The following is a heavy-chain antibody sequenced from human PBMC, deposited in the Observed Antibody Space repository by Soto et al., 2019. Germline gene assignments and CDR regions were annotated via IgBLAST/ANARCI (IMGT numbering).Heavy chain of an antibody. CDR3: AVVGALGYFDY. CDR2: IWYDGSNK. V-gene: IGHV3-33*01. D-gene: IGHD1-26*01. CDR1: GFTFSSYG. J-gene: IGHJ4*02. Sequence: GGSLRLSCAASGFTFSSYGMHWVRQAPGKGLEWVAVIWYDGSNKYYADSVKGRFTISRDNSKNTLYLQMNSLRAEDTAVYYCAVVGALGYFDYWGQGTLLTVSS.